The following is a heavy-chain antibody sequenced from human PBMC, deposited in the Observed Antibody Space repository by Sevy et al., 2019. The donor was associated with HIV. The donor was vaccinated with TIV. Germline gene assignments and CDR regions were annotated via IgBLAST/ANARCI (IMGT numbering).Heavy chain of an antibody. J-gene: IGHJ6*02. CDR3: ARENIVVVPAAPNYGMDV. Sequence: GGSLRLSCAASGFDFSNFWMSWVRQAPGKGLEWVANIKKDGSEKYYVDSVKGRFTISRDNAKDSLYLQMNSLRAEDTAVYYCARENIVVVPAAPNYGMDVWGQGTTVTVSS. CDR2: IKKDGSEK. V-gene: IGHV3-7*01. D-gene: IGHD2-2*01. CDR1: GFDFSNFW.